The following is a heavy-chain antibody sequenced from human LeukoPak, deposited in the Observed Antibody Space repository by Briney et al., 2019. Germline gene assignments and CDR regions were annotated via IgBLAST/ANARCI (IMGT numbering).Heavy chain of an antibody. D-gene: IGHD3-22*01. Sequence: VASVKVSYKASGYTFTSYGISWVRLAPGQGLEWMGWISAYNGNTNYAQKLQGRVTMTTDTSTSTAYMELRSLRSDDTAVYYCARDDPYYYDNPDAFDIWGQGTMVTVSS. J-gene: IGHJ3*02. CDR3: ARDDPYYYDNPDAFDI. CDR1: GYTFTSYG. CDR2: ISAYNGNT. V-gene: IGHV1-18*01.